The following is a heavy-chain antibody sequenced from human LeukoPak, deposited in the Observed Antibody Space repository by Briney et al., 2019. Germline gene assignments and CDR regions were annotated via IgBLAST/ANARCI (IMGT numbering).Heavy chain of an antibody. V-gene: IGHV3-23*01. D-gene: IGHD3-3*01. CDR1: GFTFSSYA. CDR2: ISGSGGST. J-gene: IGHJ4*02. CDR3: ARESERPTIFGVVTSSVGECYFDY. Sequence: PGGSLRLSCAASGFTFSSYAMSWVRQAPGKGLEWVSAISGSGGSTYYADSVKGRFTISRDNSKNTLYLQMNSLRAEDTAVYYCARESERPTIFGVVTSSVGECYFDYWGQGTLVTVSS.